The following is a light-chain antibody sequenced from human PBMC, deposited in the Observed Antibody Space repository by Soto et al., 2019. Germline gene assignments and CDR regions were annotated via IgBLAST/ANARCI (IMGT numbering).Light chain of an antibody. CDR2: GAS. V-gene: IGKV3-15*01. CDR1: QSVSKN. Sequence: EIVMTQSPATLSVSPGERATLSCRASQSVSKNLAWYQHKPGQAPRLLIYGASTRATGIPARFSGSGSGTEFTLTISSLQSEDSAVYYCQQYNNWPPKTFGQGTKVDIK. J-gene: IGKJ1*01. CDR3: QQYNNWPPKT.